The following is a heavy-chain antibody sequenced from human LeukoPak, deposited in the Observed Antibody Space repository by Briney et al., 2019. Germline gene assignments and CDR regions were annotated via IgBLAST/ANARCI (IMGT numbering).Heavy chain of an antibody. CDR3: TTEGGTESERLYYYDSSGYYCLY. J-gene: IGHJ4*02. Sequence: PGGSLRLSCAASGFTFSNAWMSWVRQAPGKGLEWVGRIKSKTDGGTTDYAAPVKGRFTISRDDSKNTLYLQMNSLKTEDTAVYYCTTEGGTESERLYYYDSSGYYCLYWGQGTLVTVSS. V-gene: IGHV3-15*01. CDR2: IKSKTDGGTT. D-gene: IGHD3-22*01. CDR1: GFTFSNAW.